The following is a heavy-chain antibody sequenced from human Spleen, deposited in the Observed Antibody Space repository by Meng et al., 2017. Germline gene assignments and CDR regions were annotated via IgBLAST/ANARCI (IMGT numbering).Heavy chain of an antibody. V-gene: IGHV4-4*02. CDR2: IYYSGST. CDR3: ARLAGCSGGTCYVDY. CDR1: GGSISSSNW. J-gene: IGHJ4*02. D-gene: IGHD2-15*01. Sequence: QVQLQESGPGLVKPSGTLSLTCAVSGGSISSSNWWSWVRQPPGKGLEWIAYIYYSGSTYYNPSLKSRVTISLDTSKNQFSLELTSVTAADTAVYYCARLAGCSGGTCYVDYWGQGTLVTVSS.